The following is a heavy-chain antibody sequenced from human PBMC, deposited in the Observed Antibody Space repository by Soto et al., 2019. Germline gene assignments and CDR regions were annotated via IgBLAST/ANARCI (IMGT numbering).Heavy chain of an antibody. J-gene: IGHJ6*02. D-gene: IGHD3-22*01. Sequence: QVQLQQWGAGLLKPSETLSLTCAVYGGSFSGYYWSWIRQPPGKGLEWIGEINHSGSTNYNPSLKSRVTISVDTSKNQFSLKLSSVTAADTAVYYCARIQPITMIVVVTRTYGMDVWGQGTTVTVSS. CDR3: ARIQPITMIVVVTRTYGMDV. V-gene: IGHV4-34*01. CDR2: INHSGST. CDR1: GGSFSGYY.